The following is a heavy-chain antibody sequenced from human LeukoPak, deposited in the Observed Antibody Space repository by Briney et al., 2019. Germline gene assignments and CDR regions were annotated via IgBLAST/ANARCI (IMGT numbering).Heavy chain of an antibody. CDR2: IYYSGST. CDR3: ARHRTSSGYSPFNY. D-gene: IGHD3-22*01. V-gene: IGHV4-39*01. Sequence: SETLSLTCTVSGASISSSSYYWGWIRQPPGKGLEWIGSIYYSGSTYYNPSLKSRVTISVDTSKNQFSLKLSSVTAADTAVYYCARHRTSSGYSPFNYWGQGTLVTVSS. J-gene: IGHJ4*02. CDR1: GASISSSSYY.